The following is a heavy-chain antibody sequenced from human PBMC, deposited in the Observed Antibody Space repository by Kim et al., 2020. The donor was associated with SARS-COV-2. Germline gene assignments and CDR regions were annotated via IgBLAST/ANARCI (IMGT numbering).Heavy chain of an antibody. CDR1: GYTFTSYA. CDR2: INAGNGNT. CDR3: ARVLGFWSGYYRIFYGMDV. D-gene: IGHD3-3*01. J-gene: IGHJ6*02. Sequence: ASVKVSCKASGYTFTSYAMHWVRQAPGQRLEWMGWINAGNGNTKYSQKFQGRVTITRDTSASTAYMELSSLRSEDTAVYYCARVLGFWSGYYRIFYGMDVWGQGTTVTVSS. V-gene: IGHV1-3*01.